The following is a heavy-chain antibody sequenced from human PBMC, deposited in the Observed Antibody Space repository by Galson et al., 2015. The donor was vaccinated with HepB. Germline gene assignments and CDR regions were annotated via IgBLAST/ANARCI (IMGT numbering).Heavy chain of an antibody. CDR3: AKDSSYDYVWGAKNWFDP. J-gene: IGHJ5*02. CDR2: ISWNSGSI. D-gene: IGHD3-16*01. Sequence: SLRLSCAASGFTFDDYAMHWVRQAPGKGLEWVSGISWNSGSIGYADSVKGRFTISRDNAKNSLYLQMNSLRAEDTALYYCAKDSSYDYVWGAKNWFDPWGQGTLVTVSS. CDR1: GFTFDDYA. V-gene: IGHV3-9*01.